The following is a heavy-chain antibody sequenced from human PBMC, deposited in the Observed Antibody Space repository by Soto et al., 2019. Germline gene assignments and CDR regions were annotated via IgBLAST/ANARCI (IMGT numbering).Heavy chain of an antibody. J-gene: IGHJ4*02. D-gene: IGHD3-10*01. CDR1: GDTFSFYS. CDR3: ATSYGSGYRAFDY. Sequence: QVQLVQSGAEVKRPGSSVKVSCKASGDTFSFYSINWVRQAPGLGLEWMGRVNPILSMSNYAQRFQGRVTMTADKSTSPDYMELSGLRSEETAMYYCATSYGSGYRAFDYWGQGDLVTVSS. CDR2: VNPILSMS. V-gene: IGHV1-69*04.